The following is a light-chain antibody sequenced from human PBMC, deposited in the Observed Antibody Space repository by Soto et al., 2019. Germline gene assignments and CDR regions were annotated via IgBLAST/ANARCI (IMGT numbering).Light chain of an antibody. Sequence: QSALTQPASVSGSPGQSIAISCTGSSSDVGIYNYVSWYQQHPGKVPKLIIYEVSNRPSGVSNRFSGSKSGNTASLTISGLQAVDEADYYCSSYTTSSTRVFGTGTKVTVL. CDR1: SSDVGIYNY. CDR3: SSYTTSSTRV. J-gene: IGLJ1*01. CDR2: EVS. V-gene: IGLV2-14*01.